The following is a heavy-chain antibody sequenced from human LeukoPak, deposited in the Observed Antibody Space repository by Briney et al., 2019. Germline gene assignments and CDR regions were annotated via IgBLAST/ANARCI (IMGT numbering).Heavy chain of an antibody. V-gene: IGHV1-2*02. Sequence: GASVKVSCKASGYTFTGYYMHWVRQAPGQGLEWMGWINPNSGGTNYAQKFQGRVTMTRDTSISTAYMELSRLRSDDTAVYYCARVFVEAYYDILTGPSPFYYYYYGMDVWGRGTTVTVSS. CDR1: GYTFTGYY. CDR2: INPNSGGT. J-gene: IGHJ6*02. CDR3: ARVFVEAYYDILTGPSPFYYYYYGMDV. D-gene: IGHD3-9*01.